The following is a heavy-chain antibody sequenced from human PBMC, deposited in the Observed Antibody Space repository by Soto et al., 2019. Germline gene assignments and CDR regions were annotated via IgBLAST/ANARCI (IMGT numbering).Heavy chain of an antibody. CDR2: INHSGST. J-gene: IGHJ5*02. Sequence: ETLCLTCAVYGGSFSGYYWSWSRQPPGKGLEWIGEINHSGSTNYNPSLKSRVTISVDTSKNQFSLKLSSVTDEDTAVYYCERDSRRWLAGRRSWFDPSGQGPLVTVS. CDR3: ERDSRRWLAGRRSWFDP. D-gene: IGHD6-13*01. V-gene: IGHV4-34*01. CDR1: GGSFSGYY.